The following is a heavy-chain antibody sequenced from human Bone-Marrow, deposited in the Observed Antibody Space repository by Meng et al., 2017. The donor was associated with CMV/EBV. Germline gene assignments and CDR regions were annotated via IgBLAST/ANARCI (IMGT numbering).Heavy chain of an antibody. CDR3: ARAPSISTWFY. J-gene: IGHJ4*02. CDR2: IYTGGST. D-gene: IGHD6-13*01. V-gene: IGHV3-53*01. Sequence: GESLKISCAASEFTVSTNYMSWVRQAPGKGLEWVSVIYTGGSTFYADSVKGRFTISRDNSKNTLYLQMNSLRAEDTAVYYCARAPSISTWFYCGQGTLVTVSS. CDR1: EFTVSTNY.